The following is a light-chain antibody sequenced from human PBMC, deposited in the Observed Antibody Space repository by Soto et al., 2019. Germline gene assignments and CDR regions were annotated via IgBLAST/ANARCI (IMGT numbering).Light chain of an antibody. J-gene: IGLJ3*02. CDR1: SSNIGAGYD. CDR3: QSYDSSLSGSV. Sequence: QSVLTQPPSVSGAPGQRVTISCTGSSSNIGAGYDVHWYHQLPGTAPKLLIYGNNNRPSGVPGRFSGSKSGTSASLAITGLQADDEADYYCQSYDSSLSGSVFGGGTKVTVL. V-gene: IGLV1-40*01. CDR2: GNN.